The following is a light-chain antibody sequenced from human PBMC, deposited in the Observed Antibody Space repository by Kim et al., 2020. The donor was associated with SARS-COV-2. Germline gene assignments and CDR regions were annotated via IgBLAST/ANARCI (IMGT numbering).Light chain of an antibody. CDR2: DVS. Sequence: QSALTQPASVSGSTGQSFTISCTGTSSDVGGYNYVSWYQQHPGKAPKLMIYDVSNRPSGVSNRFSGSKSGNTASLTISGLQAEDEADYYCSSYTSSSTYVFGTGTKVTVL. V-gene: IGLV2-14*03. CDR3: SSYTSSSTYV. CDR1: SSDVGGYNY. J-gene: IGLJ1*01.